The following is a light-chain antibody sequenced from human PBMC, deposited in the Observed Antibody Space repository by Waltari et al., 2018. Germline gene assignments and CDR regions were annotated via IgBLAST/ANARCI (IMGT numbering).Light chain of an antibody. CDR2: GVS. CDR1: QSVTNNY. CDR3: HLYGSART. Sequence: NVLTQSPGTLSLSPAERATLSCRASQSVTNNYLAWYQQQPGQAPRLLIYGVSSRATGIPDRFSGSGSGTDFTLTIGRLEPEDSAVYFCHLYGSARTFGGGTRVEIK. V-gene: IGKV3-20*01. J-gene: IGKJ4*01.